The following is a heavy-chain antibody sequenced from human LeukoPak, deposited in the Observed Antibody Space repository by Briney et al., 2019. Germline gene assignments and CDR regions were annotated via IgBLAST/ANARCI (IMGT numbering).Heavy chain of an antibody. CDR2: ISGSGGST. V-gene: IGHV3-23*01. CDR3: AKDWRAAAVGYGMDV. D-gene: IGHD6-13*01. CDR1: GFTFSSYA. J-gene: IGHJ6*02. Sequence: GGSLRPSCAASGFTFSSYAMSWVRQAPGEGLEWGSAISGSGGSTYYADSVKGRFTISRDNSKNTLYLQMNSLRAEDTAVYYCAKDWRAAAVGYGMDVWGQGTTVTVSS.